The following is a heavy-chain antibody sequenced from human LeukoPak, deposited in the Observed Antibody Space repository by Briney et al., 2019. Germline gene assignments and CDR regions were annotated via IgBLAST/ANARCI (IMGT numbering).Heavy chain of an antibody. J-gene: IGHJ4*02. CDR3: ARVRAVTAPFDY. CDR2: IWYDGSNK. CDR1: GFTFSSYG. V-gene: IGHV3-33*01. Sequence: GGSLRLSCAASGFTFSSYGMHWVRQAPGKGLEWVAVIWYDGSNKYYADSVKGRFTISRDNSKNTLYLQMNSLRAEDTAVYYCARVRAVTAPFDYWGQGTLVTVSS. D-gene: IGHD2-21*02.